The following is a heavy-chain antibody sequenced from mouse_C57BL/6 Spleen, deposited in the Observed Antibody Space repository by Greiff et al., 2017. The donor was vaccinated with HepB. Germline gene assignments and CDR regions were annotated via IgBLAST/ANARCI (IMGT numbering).Heavy chain of an antibody. D-gene: IGHD1-1*01. CDR3: ARDYGRSRFAY. CDR1: GFTFSDFY. V-gene: IGHV7-1*01. J-gene: IGHJ3*01. CDR2: SRNKANDYTT. Sequence: EVQVVESGGGLVQSGRSLRLSCATSGFTFSDFYMEWVRQAPGKGLEWIAASRNKANDYTTEYSASVKGRFIVSRDTSQSILYLQMNALRAEDTAIYYCARDYGRSRFAYWGQGTLVTVSA.